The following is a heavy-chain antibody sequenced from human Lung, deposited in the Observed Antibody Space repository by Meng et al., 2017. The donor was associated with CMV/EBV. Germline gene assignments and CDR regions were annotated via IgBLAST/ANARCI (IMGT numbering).Heavy chain of an antibody. Sequence: QLLLQRWGPGVVKPARAQPLSTSVSGGSISSRNYYWGCIRQPPGKGLEWLGSTHFIGHTYQNPSLKSRVTISVDTSKNHFSLNLSSVTAADTAVYYCARDFLVVVTVAIKNWFDPWGQGTLVTVSS. CDR3: ARDFLVVVTVAIKNWFDP. CDR1: GGSISSRNYY. J-gene: IGHJ5*02. CDR2: THFIGHT. D-gene: IGHD2-2*02. V-gene: IGHV4-39*07.